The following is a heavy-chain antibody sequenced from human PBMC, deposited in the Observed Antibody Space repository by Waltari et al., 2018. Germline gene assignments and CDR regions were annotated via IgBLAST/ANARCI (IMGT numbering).Heavy chain of an antibody. V-gene: IGHV3-30-3*01. D-gene: IGHD6-13*01. J-gene: IGHJ6*03. CDR3: ARDPYSSSWYPKTGYYYYMDV. CDR1: GFTFSSYA. Sequence: QVQLVESGGGVVQPGRSLRLSCAASGFTFSSYAMHWVRQAPGKGLEWVSVISYDGSNKYYADSVKGRFTISRDNSKNTLYLQMNSLRAEDTAVYYCARDPYSSSWYPKTGYYYYMDVWGKGTTVTVSS. CDR2: ISYDGSNK.